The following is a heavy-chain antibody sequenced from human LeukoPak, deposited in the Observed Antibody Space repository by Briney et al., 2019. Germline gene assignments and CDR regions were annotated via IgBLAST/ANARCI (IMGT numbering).Heavy chain of an antibody. CDR2: ISYDGSNK. V-gene: IGHV3-30*03. CDR3: ARDRLRGDIGVDY. J-gene: IGHJ4*02. D-gene: IGHD5-12*01. CDR1: GFTFSSYG. Sequence: GGSLRLSCAASGFTFSSYGMHWVRQAPGKGLEGVAVISYDGSNKYYADSVKGRFTISRDNSKNTLYLQMNSLRAEDTAVYYCARDRLRGDIGVDYWGQGTLVTVSS.